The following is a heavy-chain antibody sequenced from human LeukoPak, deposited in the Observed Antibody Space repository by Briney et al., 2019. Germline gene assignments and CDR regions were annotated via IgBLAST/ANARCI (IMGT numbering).Heavy chain of an antibody. J-gene: IGHJ3*02. D-gene: IGHD6-19*01. CDR1: GGSISSGGYS. V-gene: IGHV4-34*01. Sequence: PSETLSLTCAVSGGSISSGGYSWSWIRQPPGKGLEWIGEINHSGSTNYNPSLESRVTISVDTSKNQFSLKLSSVTAADTAVYYCARVGWYNAFDIWGQGTMVTVSS. CDR2: INHSGST. CDR3: ARVGWYNAFDI.